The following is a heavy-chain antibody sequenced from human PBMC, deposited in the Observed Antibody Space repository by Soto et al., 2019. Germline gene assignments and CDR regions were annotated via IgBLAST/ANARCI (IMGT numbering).Heavy chain of an antibody. D-gene: IGHD3-10*01. CDR1: GFSLSNARMG. J-gene: IGHJ6*02. CDR2: IFSNDEK. Sequence: QVTLKESGPVLVKPTEPLTLTCTVSGFSLSNARMGVSWIRQPPGKALEWLAHIFSNDEKSYSTSLKSRLTISQDSSKCQVVLTMTNMDPVDTATYDCARIRRGVIYYDYGMDVWGQGTTVTVSS. V-gene: IGHV2-26*01. CDR3: ARIRRGVIYYDYGMDV.